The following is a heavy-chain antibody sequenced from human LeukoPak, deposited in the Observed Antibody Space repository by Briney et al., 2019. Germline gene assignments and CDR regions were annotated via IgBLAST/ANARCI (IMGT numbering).Heavy chain of an antibody. V-gene: IGHV1-18*01. Sequence: ASVKVSCKASGYTFTSYGISWVRQAPGQGLEWMGWISAYNGNTNYAQKLQGRVTMTTDTSTSTAYMELRSLRSDDTAVYYCARFRSKWLYDAFDIWGQGTMVTVSS. D-gene: IGHD3-22*01. J-gene: IGHJ3*02. CDR2: ISAYNGNT. CDR3: ARFRSKWLYDAFDI. CDR1: GYTFTSYG.